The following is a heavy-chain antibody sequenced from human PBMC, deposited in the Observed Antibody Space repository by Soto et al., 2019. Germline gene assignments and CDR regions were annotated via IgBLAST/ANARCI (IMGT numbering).Heavy chain of an antibody. Sequence: SETLSLTCTVSGGSISSYYWSWIRQPPGKGLEWIGYIYYSGSTNYNPSLKSRVTISVDTSKNQFSLKLSSVTAADTSLYYCARDSGDYYFDYWGQGTLVTVSS. CDR2: IYYSGST. CDR3: ARDSGDYYFDY. CDR1: GGSISSYY. V-gene: IGHV4-59*01. J-gene: IGHJ4*02. D-gene: IGHD7-27*01.